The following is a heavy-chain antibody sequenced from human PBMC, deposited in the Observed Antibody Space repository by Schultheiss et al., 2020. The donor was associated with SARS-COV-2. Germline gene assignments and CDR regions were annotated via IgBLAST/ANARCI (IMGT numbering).Heavy chain of an antibody. CDR2: INHSGST. V-gene: IGHV4-34*01. J-gene: IGHJ6*04. Sequence: SETLSLTCAVYGGSFSAYYWSWIRQPPGKGLEWIGEINHSGSTNYNPSLKSRVTISVDTSKNQFSLKLSSVTAADTAVYYCARATTVTTFFYDYYGMDVWCEGATVTVSS. CDR3: ARATTVTTFFYDYYGMDV. CDR1: GGSFSAYY. D-gene: IGHD4-11*01.